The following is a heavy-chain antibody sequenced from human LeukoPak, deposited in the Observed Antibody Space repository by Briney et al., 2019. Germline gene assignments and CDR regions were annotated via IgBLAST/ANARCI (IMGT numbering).Heavy chain of an antibody. Sequence: ASVKVSCKASGYTFTSYYMHWVRQAPGQGLEWMGIINPSGGSTGYAQKFQGRVTMTRDTSTSTVYMELSSLRSEDTAVYYCARDLLFGYSGYDLYFDYWGQGTLVTVSS. CDR1: GYTFTSYY. V-gene: IGHV1-46*01. CDR3: ARDLLFGYSGYDLYFDY. J-gene: IGHJ4*02. CDR2: INPSGGST. D-gene: IGHD5-12*01.